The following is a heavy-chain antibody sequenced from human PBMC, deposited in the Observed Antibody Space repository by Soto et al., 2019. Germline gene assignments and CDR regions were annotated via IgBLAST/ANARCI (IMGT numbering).Heavy chain of an antibody. Sequence: SETLSLTCTVTGDSISSRSYYWGWIRQRPGKGLEGIGCIYYSGSTYTNPSLRSRLSMSIDKSKDQFSLKLRSVTAGDTDLYFCDRQRNSVATQASFDVWGPGSLVTVSS. D-gene: IGHD1-7*01. CDR2: IYYSGST. CDR1: GDSISSRSYY. CDR3: DRQRNSVATQASFDV. J-gene: IGHJ4*02. V-gene: IGHV4-39*01.